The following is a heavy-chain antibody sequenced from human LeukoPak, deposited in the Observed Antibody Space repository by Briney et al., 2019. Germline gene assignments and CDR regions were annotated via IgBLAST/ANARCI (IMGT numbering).Heavy chain of an antibody. J-gene: IGHJ3*02. V-gene: IGHV4-30-4*08. D-gene: IGHD5-12*01. CDR2: IYYSGST. CDR3: ARDLVAGDAFDI. CDR1: GGSLSSGDYY. Sequence: SQTLSLTCTVSGGSLSSGDYYWSWIRQPPGKGLEWIGYIYYSGSTYYNPSLKSRVSISVDTSKNQFSLKLSSVTAADTAVYYCARDLVAGDAFDIWGQGTMVTVSS.